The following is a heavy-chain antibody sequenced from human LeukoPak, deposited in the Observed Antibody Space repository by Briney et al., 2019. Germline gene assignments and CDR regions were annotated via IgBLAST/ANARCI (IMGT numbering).Heavy chain of an antibody. V-gene: IGHV1-18*01. D-gene: IGHD5-12*01. CDR1: GYTFTSYG. Sequence: ASVKVSCKASGYTFTSYGISWVRQAPGQGLEWMGWISAYNGNTNYAQKLQGRVTMTRDTSISTAYMELSRLRSDDTAVYYCARSWLRHYFDYWGQGTLVTVSS. CDR2: ISAYNGNT. CDR3: ARSWLRHYFDY. J-gene: IGHJ4*02.